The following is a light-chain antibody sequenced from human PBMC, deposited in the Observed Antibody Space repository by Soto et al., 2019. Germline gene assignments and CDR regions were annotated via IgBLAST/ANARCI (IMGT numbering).Light chain of an antibody. Sequence: EIVLTQSPGSLSLSLGERATLSCRASRSVSSSYLAWYQQKPGQAPRLLIFGASIRATGIPDRFSGSGSGTDFTLSIIRLEPEDFAVYFCQQYSSSPTFGGGTKVEIK. CDR2: GAS. V-gene: IGKV3-20*01. J-gene: IGKJ4*01. CDR1: RSVSSSY. CDR3: QQYSSSPT.